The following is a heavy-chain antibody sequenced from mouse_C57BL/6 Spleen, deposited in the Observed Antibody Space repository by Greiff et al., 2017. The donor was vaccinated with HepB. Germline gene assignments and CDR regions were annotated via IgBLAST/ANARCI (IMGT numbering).Heavy chain of an antibody. CDR2: IHPNSGST. CDR3: ARKEKHRSGLWFAY. J-gene: IGHJ3*01. CDR1: GYTFTSYW. D-gene: IGHD3-2*02. V-gene: IGHV1-64*01. Sequence: QVQLQQPGAELVKPGASVKLSCKASGYTFTSYWMHWVKQRPGQGLEWIGMIHPNSGSTNYNEKFKSKATLTVDKSSSTAYMQLSSLTSEDSAVYYWARKEKHRSGLWFAYWGQGTLVTVSA.